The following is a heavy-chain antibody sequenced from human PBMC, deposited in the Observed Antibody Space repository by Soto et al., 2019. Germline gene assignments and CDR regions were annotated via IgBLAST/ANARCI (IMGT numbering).Heavy chain of an antibody. Sequence: QLQLQESGPGLVKPSETLSLTCTVSGGSISSSSYYWGWIRQPPGKGLEWIGSSYYSGRTYYNPSLKSRVTSSVDTSKNQFALKLSSVTAADTAVYYCAGPWGHTVPGAFDIWGQRTMVTVSS. CDR3: AGPWGHTVPGAFDI. J-gene: IGHJ3*02. V-gene: IGHV4-39*01. CDR1: GGSISSSSYY. CDR2: SYYSGRT. D-gene: IGHD3-16*01.